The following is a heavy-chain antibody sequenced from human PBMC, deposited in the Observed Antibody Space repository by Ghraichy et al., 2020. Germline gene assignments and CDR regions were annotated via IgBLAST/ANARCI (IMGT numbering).Heavy chain of an antibody. D-gene: IGHD3-3*01. CDR3: VRADYTVNFDGLNWFDP. Sequence: GGSLRLSCAASGFTFSTYSMNWVRQAPGKGLEWVSSISSSATYIYYADSVKGRFTISRDNAKNSLYLQMNSLRAEDTAVYYCVRADYTVNFDGLNWFDPWGQGTLVTVSS. J-gene: IGHJ5*02. CDR2: ISSSATYI. CDR1: GFTFSTYS. V-gene: IGHV3-21*01.